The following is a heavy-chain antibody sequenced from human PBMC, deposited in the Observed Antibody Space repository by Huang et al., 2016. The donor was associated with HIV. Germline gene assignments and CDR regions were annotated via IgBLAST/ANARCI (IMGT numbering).Heavy chain of an antibody. CDR2: ITDGSNNR. Sequence: EVLLLESGGGLVQPGGSLRLSCVASGFTFSSYAMGWVGQARGKGLEWVSGITDGSNNRDDAHSVKGRFAVSRDDSTNTLYLQMNSLRAEDTAVYYCAKDADTSGYDVLGPFGSWGQGTLVTVSS. CDR3: AKDADTSGYDVLGPFGS. J-gene: IGHJ4*02. CDR1: GFTFSSYA. V-gene: IGHV3-23*01. D-gene: IGHD3-3*01.